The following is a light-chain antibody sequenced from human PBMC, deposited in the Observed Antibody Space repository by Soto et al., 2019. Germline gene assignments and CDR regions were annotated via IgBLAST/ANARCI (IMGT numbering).Light chain of an antibody. J-gene: IGKJ1*01. Sequence: DIVMTQSPLSLPVTPGEPASISCRSSQSLLHSSGYKFLDWYLQKPGQSPQLLIYLGSNRASGVPDRFSGSGSGTDFTLKISRVEAEDVGIYYCMQALQTPWTFGQGTKVEIK. CDR3: MQALQTPWT. CDR2: LGS. V-gene: IGKV2-28*01. CDR1: QSLLHSSGYKF.